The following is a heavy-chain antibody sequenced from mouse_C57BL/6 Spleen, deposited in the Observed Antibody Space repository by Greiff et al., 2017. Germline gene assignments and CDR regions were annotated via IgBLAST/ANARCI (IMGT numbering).Heavy chain of an antibody. CDR2: INPNNGGT. J-gene: IGHJ4*01. V-gene: IGHV1-22*01. Sequence: EVQLQQPGPELVKPGASVKMSCKASGYTFTDYNMHWVKQSHGQSLEWIGYINPNNGGTSYNQKFKGKATLTVNKSSSTAYMELRSLTSEDSAVYYCAREEDGYAYYAMDYWGQGTSVTVSS. D-gene: IGHD2-2*01. CDR3: AREEDGYAYYAMDY. CDR1: GYTFTDYN.